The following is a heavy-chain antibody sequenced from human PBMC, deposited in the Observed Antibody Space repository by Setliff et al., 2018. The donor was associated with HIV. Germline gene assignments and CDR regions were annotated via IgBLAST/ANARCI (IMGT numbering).Heavy chain of an antibody. CDR2: LNYDGVT. CDR3: ATTYCRGADCPQMYDY. V-gene: IGHV4-34*01. Sequence: SETLSLTCAVYGGSFSGSYWSWIRQPPGKGLEWSGELNYDGVTHHNPSLRSRVTISVDTSRKQWSLRLNSVTAADTAVHYCATTYCRGADCPQMYDYWGQGTLVTVSS. J-gene: IGHJ4*02. CDR1: GGSFSGSY. D-gene: IGHD2-21*02.